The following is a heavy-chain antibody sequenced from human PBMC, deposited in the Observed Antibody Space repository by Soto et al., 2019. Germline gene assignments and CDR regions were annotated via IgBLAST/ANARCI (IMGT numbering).Heavy chain of an antibody. CDR3: AHSYQLLPPENNWFDP. V-gene: IGHV2-5*02. CDR2: IYWDDDK. D-gene: IGHD2-2*01. J-gene: IGHJ5*02. Sequence: SGPTLVNPTQTLTLTCTFSGFSLSTSGVGVGWIRQPPGKALEWLALIYWDDDKRYSPSLKSRLTITKDTSKNQVVLTMTNMDPVDTATYYCAHSYQLLPPENNWFDPWGQGTLVTVSS. CDR1: GFSLSTSGVG.